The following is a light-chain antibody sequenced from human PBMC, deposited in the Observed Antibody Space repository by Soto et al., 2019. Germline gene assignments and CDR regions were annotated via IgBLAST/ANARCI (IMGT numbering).Light chain of an antibody. CDR1: QRISSN. CDR2: GAS. V-gene: IGKV3-15*01. J-gene: IGKJ1*01. Sequence: EVVMTQSPATLSVSPGERATLSCRASQRISSNLAWYQQRRGHAPRLLIYGASTRAPGIPARFSGSGSETEFTLTISSLQSEDFAVYYCQHYNNWPPWTFGQGTKVEIK. CDR3: QHYNNWPPWT.